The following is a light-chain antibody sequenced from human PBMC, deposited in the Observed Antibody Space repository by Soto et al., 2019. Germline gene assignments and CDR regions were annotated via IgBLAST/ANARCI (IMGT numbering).Light chain of an antibody. CDR1: SSDVCNYNY. Sequence: QSVLTQPASVSGSPGQSITISCTGTSSDVCNYNYVSWYQHHPGKAPKLLISGVSNRPSGISNRFSGSKSGNTASLTISGLQAEDEGHYYCSSFTSSNTHVFGTGTKVTVL. J-gene: IGLJ1*01. CDR3: SSFTSSNTHV. V-gene: IGLV2-14*01. CDR2: GVS.